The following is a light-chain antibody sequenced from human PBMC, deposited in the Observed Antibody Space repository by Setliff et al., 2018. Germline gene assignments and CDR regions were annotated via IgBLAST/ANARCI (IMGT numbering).Light chain of an antibody. Sequence: QSALTQPAFVSGSPGQSVTISCTGTNSDVGTYDLVSWYQQHPGKAPELIIYEVTKRTPGVSSRLSGSKSDNTASLTISGLQAEDEADYYCCSYAGFNNFVFGTGTKVTVL. CDR3: CSYAGFNNFV. V-gene: IGLV2-23*02. CDR1: NSDVGTYDL. J-gene: IGLJ1*01. CDR2: EVT.